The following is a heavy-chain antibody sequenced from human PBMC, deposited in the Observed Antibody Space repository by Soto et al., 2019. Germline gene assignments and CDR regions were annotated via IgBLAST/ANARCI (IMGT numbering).Heavy chain of an antibody. CDR2: IYYSGST. J-gene: IGHJ4*02. CDR3: AGAGLGRGGSWALDY. CDR1: GGSISSHY. D-gene: IGHD2-15*01. Sequence: SETLSLTRTVSGGSISSHYWSWIRRPPGKGLEWIGYIYYSGSTNYNPSLKSRVTISVDTSKNQFSLKLSSVTAADTAVYYCAGAGLGRGGSWALDYWGQGTLVTVS. V-gene: IGHV4-59*11.